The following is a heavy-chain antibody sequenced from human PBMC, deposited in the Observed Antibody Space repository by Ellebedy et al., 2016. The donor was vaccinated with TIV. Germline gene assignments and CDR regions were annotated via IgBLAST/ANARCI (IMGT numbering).Heavy chain of an antibody. J-gene: IGHJ4*02. Sequence: GESLKISXSVTGIVISNHNIHWVRQAPGKGLEYVSSISSSGGSTDYADSVKGRFTISRDNSKNTVYLQMSSLRVDDTAVYFCAMSGLFDYWGQGTQVTVSS. V-gene: IGHV3-64D*06. CDR3: AMSGLFDY. CDR1: GIVISNHN. D-gene: IGHD3-3*01. CDR2: ISSSGGST.